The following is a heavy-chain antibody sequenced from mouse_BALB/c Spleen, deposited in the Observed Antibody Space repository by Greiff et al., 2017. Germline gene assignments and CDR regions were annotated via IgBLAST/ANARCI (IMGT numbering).Heavy chain of an antibody. CDR3: ARRDYYGSSDDAY. D-gene: IGHD1-1*01. CDR1: GFTFSSYG. V-gene: IGHV5-6*02. Sequence: EVKLVESGGDLVKPGGSLKLSCAASGFTFSSYGMSWVRQTPDKRLEWVATISSGGSYTYYPDSVKGRFTISRDNAKNTLYLQMSSLKSEDTAMYYCARRDYYGSSDDAYWGQGTLVTVSA. J-gene: IGHJ3*01. CDR2: ISSGGSYT.